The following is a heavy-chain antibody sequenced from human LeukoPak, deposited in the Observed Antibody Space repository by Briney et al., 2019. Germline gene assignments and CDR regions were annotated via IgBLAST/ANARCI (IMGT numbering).Heavy chain of an antibody. J-gene: IGHJ4*02. Sequence: SETLSLTCTVSGGSISSSSYYWGWIRQPPGKGLEWIGSIYYSGSTYYNPSLKSRVTISVDTSKNQFSLKLSSVTAADTAVYYCARGFVSSGWYFPFDYWGQGTLVTVSS. CDR1: GGSISSSSYY. V-gene: IGHV4-39*07. D-gene: IGHD6-19*01. CDR3: ARGFVSSGWYFPFDY. CDR2: IYYSGST.